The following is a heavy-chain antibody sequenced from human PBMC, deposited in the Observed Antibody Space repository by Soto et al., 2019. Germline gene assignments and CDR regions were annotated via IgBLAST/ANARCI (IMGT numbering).Heavy chain of an antibody. CDR2: IIPILGIA. Sequence: GASVKVSCKASGGTFSSYTISWVRQAPGQGLEWMGRIIPILGIANYAQKFQGRVTITADKSTSTAYMELSSLRSEDTAVYYCARNPGEWEPYDYWGQGTLVTVSS. J-gene: IGHJ4*02. V-gene: IGHV1-69*02. D-gene: IGHD1-26*01. CDR3: ARNPGEWEPYDY. CDR1: GGTFSSYT.